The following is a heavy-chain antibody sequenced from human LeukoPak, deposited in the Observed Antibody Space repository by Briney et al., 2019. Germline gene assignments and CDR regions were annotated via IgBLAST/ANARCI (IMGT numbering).Heavy chain of an antibody. D-gene: IGHD5-18*01. Sequence: GGSLRLSCVASGFTFRGKAMTWVRQAPGKGLERVSSISSSSSYIYYADSVKGRFTISRDNAKNSLYLQMNSLRAEDTAVYYCARGGYDNWFDPWGQGTLVTVSS. CDR2: ISSSSSYI. CDR1: GFTFRGKA. J-gene: IGHJ5*02. CDR3: ARGGYDNWFDP. V-gene: IGHV3-21*01.